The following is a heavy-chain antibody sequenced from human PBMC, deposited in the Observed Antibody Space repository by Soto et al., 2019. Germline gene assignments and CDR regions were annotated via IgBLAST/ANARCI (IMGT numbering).Heavy chain of an antibody. Sequence: GGSLRLSCAASGFAFSTFAMTWVRQAPGKGLEWVAAISVSGNNAYYADSVKGRFTIYRDNSQNSVFLQMSSLRADDTAVYYCARDQLRPGILYSLGVLLPEYGLWGQGTLVTVSS. V-gene: IGHV3-23*01. CDR3: ARDQLRPGILYSLGVLLPEYGL. CDR2: ISVSGNNA. J-gene: IGHJ4*02. CDR1: GFAFSTFA. D-gene: IGHD3-22*01.